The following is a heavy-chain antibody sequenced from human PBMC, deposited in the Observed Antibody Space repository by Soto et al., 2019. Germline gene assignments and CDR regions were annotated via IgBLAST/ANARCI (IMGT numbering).Heavy chain of an antibody. CDR3: ARGYCSSTSCYEFDY. CDR2: IYYSGNT. Sequence: SETLSLTCPVSGGSMSPYYWTWIRQPPGKGLEWIGSIYYSGNTNYSPSLKSRVTISVDTSKKQFSLKLTSVTAADTAMYYCARGYCSSTSCYEFDYWGQGTLVTVSS. D-gene: IGHD2-2*01. CDR1: GGSMSPYY. V-gene: IGHV4-59*13. J-gene: IGHJ4*02.